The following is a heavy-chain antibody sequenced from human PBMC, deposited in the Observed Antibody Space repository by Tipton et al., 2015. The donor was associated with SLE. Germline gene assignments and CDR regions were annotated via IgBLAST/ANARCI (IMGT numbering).Heavy chain of an antibody. J-gene: IGHJ3*02. CDR2: FYTSGST. V-gene: IGHV4-61*09. CDR3: VLLELPLGYCSGGSCPDAFDI. D-gene: IGHD2-15*01. Sequence: TLSLTCTVSGGSISSSSYYWGWIRQPPGKGLDWIGYFYTSGSTNYNPSPKSRVTISVDTSKNQFSLKLSSVTAADTAVYYCVLLELPLGYCSGGSCPDAFDIWGQGTMVTVSS. CDR1: GGSISSSSYY.